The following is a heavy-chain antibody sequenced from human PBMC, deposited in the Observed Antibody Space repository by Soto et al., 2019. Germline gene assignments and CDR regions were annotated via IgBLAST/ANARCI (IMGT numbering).Heavy chain of an antibody. CDR2: ISYDGSIQ. CDR3: ARGGYSGSYYFDS. CDR1: GFSFNIYA. J-gene: IGHJ4*02. Sequence: QVQLVESGGGVVQPGRSLRLSCAASGFSFNIYAMHWVRQGPGKGLEWVAVISYDGSIQYYADSVKGRFTIPRDNSKNTLYLQMNSLRPEDTAVYFCARGGYSGSYYFDSWGQGTLVTVSS. D-gene: IGHD1-26*01. V-gene: IGHV3-30-3*01.